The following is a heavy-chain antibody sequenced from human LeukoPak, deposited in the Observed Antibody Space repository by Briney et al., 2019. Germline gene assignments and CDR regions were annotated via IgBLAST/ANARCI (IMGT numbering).Heavy chain of an antibody. J-gene: IGHJ5*02. D-gene: IGHD5-24*01. CDR3: ARQDMATLVNFET. V-gene: IGHV4-59*01. Sequence: SETLSLTCTVSGGSISSYHWNWMRQPPGKGLEWIGYIYYSGSTNYNPSLKSRVTISVDTSKNQFSLKLSSVTAADTAVYYCARQDMATLVNFETWGQGTLVTVSS. CDR2: IYYSGST. CDR1: GGSISSYH.